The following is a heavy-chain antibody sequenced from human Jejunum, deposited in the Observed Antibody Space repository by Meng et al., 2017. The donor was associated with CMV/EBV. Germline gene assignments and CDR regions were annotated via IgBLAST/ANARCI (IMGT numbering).Heavy chain of an antibody. CDR3: ARDLGYYRFDS. Sequence: AASGFTLSSYAMTWVRQAPGKGLEWVSGITGSGGSTYYADSVKGRFTISRDNGKNSLYLQMNSLRVEDTAVYYCARDLGYYRFDSWGQGTLVTVSS. J-gene: IGHJ4*02. CDR1: GFTLSSYA. CDR2: ITGSGGST. V-gene: IGHV3-23*01. D-gene: IGHD1-26*01.